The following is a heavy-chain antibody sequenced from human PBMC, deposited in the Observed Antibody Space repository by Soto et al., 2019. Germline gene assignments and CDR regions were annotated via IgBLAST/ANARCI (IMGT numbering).Heavy chain of an antibody. CDR2: ISYDGSNK. CDR3: ARDIIVGATVYYYGMDV. CDR1: GFTFSSYA. V-gene: IGHV3-30-3*01. J-gene: IGHJ6*02. D-gene: IGHD1-26*01. Sequence: PGGSLRLSCAASGFTFSSYAMHWVRQAPGKGLEWVAVISYDGSNKYYADSVKGRFTISRDNSKNTLYLQMNSLRAEDTAVYYCARDIIVGATVYYYGMDVSGQGTTVTVSS.